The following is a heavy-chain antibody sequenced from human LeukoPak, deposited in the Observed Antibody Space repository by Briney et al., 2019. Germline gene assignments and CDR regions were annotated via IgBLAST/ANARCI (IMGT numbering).Heavy chain of an antibody. V-gene: IGHV4-31*03. J-gene: IGHJ3*02. CDR3: ARIGKGTRNYYDSSGYYLDDFDI. CDR1: GGSISSGGYS. Sequence: SETLSLTCTVSGGSISSGGYSWSWIRQHPGKGLEWIGYIYYSGSTYYNPSLKSRVTISVDTSKNQFSLKLSSVTAADTAVYYCARIGKGTRNYYDSSGYYLDDFDIWGQGTMVTVSS. D-gene: IGHD3-22*01. CDR2: IYYSGST.